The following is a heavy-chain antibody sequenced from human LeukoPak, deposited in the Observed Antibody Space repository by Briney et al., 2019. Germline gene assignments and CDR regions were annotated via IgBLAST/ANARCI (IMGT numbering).Heavy chain of an antibody. Sequence: TGGSLTLSCAASGFTFSSYSMNWVRQAPGKGLEWVSSISSSSSYIYYADSVKGRFTISRDNAKNSLYLQMNSLRAEDTAVYYCVRDRSDSYLDFWGQGALVTVSS. D-gene: IGHD2-21*02. CDR3: VRDRSDSYLDF. CDR1: GFTFSSYS. CDR2: ISSSSSYI. J-gene: IGHJ4*02. V-gene: IGHV3-21*01.